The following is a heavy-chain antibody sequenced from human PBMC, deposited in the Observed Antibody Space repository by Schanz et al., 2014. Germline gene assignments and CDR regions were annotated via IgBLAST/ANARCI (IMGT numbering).Heavy chain of an antibody. CDR2: ISAYTNNT. CDR1: GGTFSSFG. J-gene: IGHJ4*02. CDR3: ARDFSAYVGNYFDY. Sequence: QVQLVQSGAEVKKPGSSVKVSCKASGGTFSSFGINWVRQAPGQGLEWMGWISAYTNNTNYAQKVQGRVTMTTDTSTSTSYMELTSLRFDDTAVYYCARDFSAYVGNYFDYWGQGTLVTVSS. D-gene: IGHD5-12*01. V-gene: IGHV1-18*01.